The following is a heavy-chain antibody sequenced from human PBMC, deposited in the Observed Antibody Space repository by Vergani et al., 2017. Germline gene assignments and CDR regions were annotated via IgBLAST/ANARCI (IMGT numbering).Heavy chain of an antibody. CDR3: AREASRDILTGYSYDAFDS. J-gene: IGHJ3*02. V-gene: IGHV4-59*01. D-gene: IGHD3-9*01. Sequence: QVQLQESGPGLVKPSETLSLTCTVSGGPISSYYWSWIRQPPGKGLEWIGYIYYSGSTNHNPSLKSRVTISVDTSKNQFSLKLSSVTAADTTVYYCAREASRDILTGYSYDAFDSGGEARMVTVS. CDR1: GGPISSYY. CDR2: IYYSGST.